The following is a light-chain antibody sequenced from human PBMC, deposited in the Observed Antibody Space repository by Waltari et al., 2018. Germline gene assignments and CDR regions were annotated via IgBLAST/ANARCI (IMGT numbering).Light chain of an antibody. V-gene: IGLV1-36*01. CDR3: AAWDDSLKGVL. J-gene: IGLJ2*01. CDR1: RSNIGNNP. CDR2: ADD. Sequence: QSVLTQTPSVSEAPRQRVTISCSGSRSNIGNNPVNWYPQVPGKAPKLLVFADDLLPSGVSDRFSGSKSGTSASLAISGLRSEDEGVYFCAAWDDSLKGVLFGGGTKLTVL.